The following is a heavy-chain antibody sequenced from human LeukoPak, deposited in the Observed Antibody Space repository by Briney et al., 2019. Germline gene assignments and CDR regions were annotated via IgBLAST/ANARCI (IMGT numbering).Heavy chain of an antibody. CDR1: GFTFSSYE. CDR3: ARGLVRGVIITRYFDY. V-gene: IGHV3-48*03. J-gene: IGHJ4*02. D-gene: IGHD3-10*01. Sequence: GGSLRLSCAASGFTFSSYEMNWVRQAPGKGLEWVSYISSSGSTIYYADSVKGRFTLSRDNAKHSLYLQMNSLRAEDTAVYYCARGLVRGVIITRYFDYWGQGTLVTVSS. CDR2: ISSSGSTI.